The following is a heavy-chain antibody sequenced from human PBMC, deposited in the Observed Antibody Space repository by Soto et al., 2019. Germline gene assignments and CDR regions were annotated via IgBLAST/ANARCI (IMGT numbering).Heavy chain of an antibody. D-gene: IGHD6-13*01. CDR1: GFTFSSYA. CDR3: AKDRDGGAAGPTKFCGMDL. CDR2: ISGSGDRT. Sequence: EVQLLESGGGLVQPGGSLRLSCAASGFTFSSYAMSWVRQAPGKGLEWVSVISGSGDRTYYADSVRGRFTISRDNSKNTLYLQMNSLRAEDTAVYCGAKDRDGGAAGPTKFCGMDLWGQGTPVTVSS. V-gene: IGHV3-23*01. J-gene: IGHJ6*02.